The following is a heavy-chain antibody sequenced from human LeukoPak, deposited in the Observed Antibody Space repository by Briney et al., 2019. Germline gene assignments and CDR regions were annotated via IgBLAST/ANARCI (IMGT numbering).Heavy chain of an antibody. V-gene: IGHV4-4*02. CDR2: IYLYGTT. J-gene: IGHJ4*02. CDR1: IGSISSSKW. D-gene: IGHD5-12*01. Sequence: SETLSLTCSVSIGSISSSKWWSWVRQSPVKGLEWIGEIYLYGTTNYNPSFTSRVTMSVDRSRNQFSLRLSSVTAADTAVYYCSRAGGYFGYVSDSWGQGTLVTVSS. CDR3: SRAGGYFGYVSDS.